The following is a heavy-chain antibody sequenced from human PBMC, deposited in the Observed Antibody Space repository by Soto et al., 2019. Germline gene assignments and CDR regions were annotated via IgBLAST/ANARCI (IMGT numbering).Heavy chain of an antibody. CDR3: ASRGYDILTGYSSYFGS. D-gene: IGHD3-9*01. CDR1: GGSFSGYY. Sequence: PSETLSLTCAVYGGSFSGYYWNWIRQSPGKGLEWIGEVNDSGTTNYNPSLKSRVTVSLDTSKNQFSLKVTSVTAADTAVYYCASRGYDILTGYSSYFGSWGQGTLVTVSS. V-gene: IGHV4-34*01. J-gene: IGHJ4*02. CDR2: VNDSGTT.